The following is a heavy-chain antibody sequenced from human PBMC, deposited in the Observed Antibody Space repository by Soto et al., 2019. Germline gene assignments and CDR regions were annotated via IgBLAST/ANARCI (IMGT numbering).Heavy chain of an antibody. Sequence: QVQLQESGPGLVKPSGTLSLTCAVSGGSISSSNWWSWVRQPPGKGLEGIGEIYHSGSTNYNPSLKSRVTISVDKSKNQFSLKLSSVTAADTAVYYCARDYYDSSGYSNNWFDPWGQGTLVTVSS. V-gene: IGHV4-4*02. D-gene: IGHD3-22*01. J-gene: IGHJ5*02. CDR3: ARDYYDSSGYSNNWFDP. CDR2: IYHSGST. CDR1: GGSISSSNW.